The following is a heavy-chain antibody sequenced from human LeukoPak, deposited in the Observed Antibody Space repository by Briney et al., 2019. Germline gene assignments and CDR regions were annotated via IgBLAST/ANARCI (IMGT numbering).Heavy chain of an antibody. J-gene: IGHJ4*02. CDR1: GYSLGKNYY. CDR2: IYGRAST. D-gene: IGHD3-3*01. V-gene: IGHV4-38-2*01. CDR3: ARYDSRGSASTKFDY. Sequence: SETLSLTCAVSGYSLGKNYYWGWIRQSPGKGLEWIGRIYGRASTSYNPSLMNRVTMSVDTSRNHFSLQLTSVTAADTAVYYCARYDSRGSASTKFDYWGPGIQVTVSS.